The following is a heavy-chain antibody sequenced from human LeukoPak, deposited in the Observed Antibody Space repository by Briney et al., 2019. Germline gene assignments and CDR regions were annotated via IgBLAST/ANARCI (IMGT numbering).Heavy chain of an antibody. Sequence: GGSLRLSCAASGFTFSSYSMNWVRQAPGKGLEWVSYISSSSSTIYYAGSVKGRFTISRDNAKNSLYLQMNSLRAEDTAVYYCARNDYYFDYWGQGTLVTVSS. J-gene: IGHJ4*02. CDR2: ISSSSSTI. CDR1: GFTFSSYS. CDR3: ARNDYYFDY. D-gene: IGHD3-3*01. V-gene: IGHV3-48*01.